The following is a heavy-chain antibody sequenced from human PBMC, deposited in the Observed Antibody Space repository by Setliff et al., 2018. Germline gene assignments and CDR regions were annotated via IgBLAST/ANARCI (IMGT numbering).Heavy chain of an antibody. Sequence: GESLKISCKASGYIFTNYWIGWVRQMPGKGLEWMGVIYPGDSDTRYSPSFQGQGTISADKSINTAYLQWSSLKASDTAIYYCTRHEDRNKCTSSSCYRENDAFDVWGQGAMVTVSS. CDR3: TRHEDRNKCTSSSCYRENDAFDV. V-gene: IGHV5-51*01. CDR2: IYPGDSDT. CDR1: GYIFTNYW. D-gene: IGHD2-2*01. J-gene: IGHJ3*01.